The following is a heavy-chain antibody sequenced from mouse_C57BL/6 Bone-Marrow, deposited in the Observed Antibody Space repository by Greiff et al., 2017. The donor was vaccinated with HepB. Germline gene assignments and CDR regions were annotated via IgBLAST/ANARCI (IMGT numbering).Heavy chain of an antibody. D-gene: IGHD1-1*01. J-gene: IGHJ1*03. CDR1: GYTFTSYD. CDR3: ARSGHYYGSSNWYFDV. Sequence: VQLQQSGPELVKPGASVKLSCKASGYTFTSYDINWVKQRPGQGLEWIGWIYPRDGSTKYNEKFKGKATLTVDTSSSTAYMELHSLTSEDSAVYFCARSGHYYGSSNWYFDVWGTGTTVTVSS. V-gene: IGHV1-85*01. CDR2: IYPRDGST.